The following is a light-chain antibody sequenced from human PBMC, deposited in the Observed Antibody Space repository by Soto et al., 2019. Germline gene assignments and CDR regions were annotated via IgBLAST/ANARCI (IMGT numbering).Light chain of an antibody. CDR1: QSISSY. Sequence: DIQMTPAPSSPSASVGDRVPITCRASQSISSYLNWYQQKPGKAPKLLIYAASSLQSGVPSRFSGSGSGTDFTLTISSLQPEDFATYYCQQSYSTPPTFGGGTNVDIK. V-gene: IGKV1-39*01. CDR2: AAS. CDR3: QQSYSTPPT. J-gene: IGKJ4*01.